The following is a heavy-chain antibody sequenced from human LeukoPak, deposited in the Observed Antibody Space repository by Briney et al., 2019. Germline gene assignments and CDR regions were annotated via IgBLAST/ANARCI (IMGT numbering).Heavy chain of an antibody. V-gene: IGHV4-30-2*01. D-gene: IGHD6-13*01. CDR3: AKEIAAADPPNNWFDP. J-gene: IGHJ5*02. CDR2: IYHGGST. CDR1: GDSISSGGYY. Sequence: SQTLSLTCTVSGDSISSGGYYWSWIRQPRGKGREWMGYIYHGGSTYYNPSLKSRVTISVDRSKIQFSLKLSSVTAADTAVYYCAKEIAAADPPNNWFDPWGQGTLVTVSS.